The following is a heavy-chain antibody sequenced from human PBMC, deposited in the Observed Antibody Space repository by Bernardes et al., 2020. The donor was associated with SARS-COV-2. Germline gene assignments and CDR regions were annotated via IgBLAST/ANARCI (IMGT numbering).Heavy chain of an antibody. CDR2: IKQDGSEK. CDR3: ARDLAPRAVGD. J-gene: IGHJ4*02. Sequence: GGTLRLCCGASGFIFSNSWMSWVRQAPGKGLEWVANIKQDGSEKYYGDSVKGRFTVSRDNAKNSLYLYLSRLRAEDTAVYYCARDLAPRAVGDWGQGTLVTVSS. V-gene: IGHV3-7*01. CDR1: GFIFSNSW.